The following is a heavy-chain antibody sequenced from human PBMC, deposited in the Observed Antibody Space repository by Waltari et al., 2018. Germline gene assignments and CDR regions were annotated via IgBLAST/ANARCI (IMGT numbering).Heavy chain of an antibody. J-gene: IGHJ2*01. Sequence: QLQLQESGPGLVKPSETLSLTCTVSGGSISSSRYYWGWIRQPPGKGLEWIGSIYYSGSTYYNPSLKSRVTISVDTSKNQFSLKLSSVTAADTAVYYCARLFGDYWYFDLWGRGTLVTVSS. CDR3: ARLFGDYWYFDL. CDR2: IYYSGST. V-gene: IGHV4-39*01. CDR1: GGSISSSRYY. D-gene: IGHD2-21*01.